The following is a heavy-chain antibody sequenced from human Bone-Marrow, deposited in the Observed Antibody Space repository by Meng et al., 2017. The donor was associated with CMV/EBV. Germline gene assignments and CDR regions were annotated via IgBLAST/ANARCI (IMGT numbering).Heavy chain of an antibody. J-gene: IGHJ6*02. V-gene: IGHV3-9*01. CDR2: ISWNSGSI. CDR3: ARSDV. CDR1: GFTFDDYA. Sequence: SLKISCAASGFTFDDYAMLWVRQAPGKGLEWVSGISWNSGSIGYADSVKGRFTISRDNAKNSLYLQMNSLRAEDTAVYYCARSDVWGQGTTVTVSS.